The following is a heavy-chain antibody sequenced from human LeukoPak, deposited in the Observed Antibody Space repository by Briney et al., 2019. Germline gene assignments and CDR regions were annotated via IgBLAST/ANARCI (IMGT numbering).Heavy chain of an antibody. CDR3: ARDGVLRFLEWLSYFDY. V-gene: IGHV3-30-3*01. D-gene: IGHD3-3*01. J-gene: IGHJ4*02. CDR1: GFTFSSYA. Sequence: GESLRLSCAASGFTFSSYAMHWVRQAPGKGLEWVAVISYDGSNKYYADSVKGRFTISRDNSKNTLYLQMNSLRAEDTAVYYCARDGVLRFLEWLSYFDYWGQGTLVTVSS. CDR2: ISYDGSNK.